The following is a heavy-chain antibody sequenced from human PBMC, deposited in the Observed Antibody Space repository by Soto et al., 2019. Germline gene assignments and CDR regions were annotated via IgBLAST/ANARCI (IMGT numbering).Heavy chain of an antibody. V-gene: IGHV3-48*03. J-gene: IGHJ6*02. CDR2: ISSSGSTI. CDR1: GFTFSSYE. CDR3: ARGRNVVVTAIYRMTYGMDV. D-gene: IGHD2-21*02. Sequence: EVQLVESGGGLVQPGGSLRLSCAASGFTFSSYEMNWVRQAPGKGLEWVSYISSSGSTIYYADSVKGRFTISRDNAKNSLYLQMNSLRAEDTAVYYCARGRNVVVTAIYRMTYGMDVWCQGTTVTVSS.